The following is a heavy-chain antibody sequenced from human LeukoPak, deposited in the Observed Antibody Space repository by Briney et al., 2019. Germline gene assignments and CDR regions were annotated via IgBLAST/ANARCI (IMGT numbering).Heavy chain of an antibody. V-gene: IGHV4-59*01. J-gene: IGHJ3*02. CDR1: GGSISSYY. CDR2: IYYSGST. CDR3: ARHYSTPDGDAFDI. D-gene: IGHD6-13*01. Sequence: SETLSLTCTVSGGSISSYYWSWLPQPPGEGLEWSGYIYYSGSTNYNPSLKSRVTISVDTSKNQFSLKLSSVTAADTAVYYCARHYSTPDGDAFDIWGQGTMVTVSS.